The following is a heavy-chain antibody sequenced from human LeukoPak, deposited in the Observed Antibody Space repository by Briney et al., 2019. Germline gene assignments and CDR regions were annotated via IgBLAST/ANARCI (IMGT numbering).Heavy chain of an antibody. V-gene: IGHV4-4*09. CDR3: AGSRRYDFWGDDWFDP. D-gene: IGHD3-3*01. Sequence: SETLSLTCTVSGGFISNYYWSWIRQPPGKGLEWIGYIYTSGSTNYNPSLKSRVTISVDTSKNKFSLKLSSVTAADTGVYYCAGSRRYDFWGDDWFDPWGQGTLVTVSS. CDR1: GGFISNYY. J-gene: IGHJ5*02. CDR2: IYTSGST.